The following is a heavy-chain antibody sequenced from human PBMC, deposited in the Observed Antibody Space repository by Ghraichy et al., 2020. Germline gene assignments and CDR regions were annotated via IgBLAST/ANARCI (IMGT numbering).Heavy chain of an antibody. D-gene: IGHD6-13*01. Sequence: GGSLRLSCAASGFTFSSYAMSWVRQAPGKGLEWVSAISGSGGSTYYADSVKGRFTISRDNSKNTLYLQMNSLRAEDTAVYYCAKEEGGSSSWYFGAFDIWGQGTMVTVSS. CDR3: AKEEGGSSSWYFGAFDI. V-gene: IGHV3-23*01. CDR2: ISGSGGST. CDR1: GFTFSSYA. J-gene: IGHJ3*02.